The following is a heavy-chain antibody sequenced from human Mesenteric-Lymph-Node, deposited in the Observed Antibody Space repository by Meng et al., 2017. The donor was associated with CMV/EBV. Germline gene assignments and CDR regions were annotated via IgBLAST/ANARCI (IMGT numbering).Heavy chain of an antibody. V-gene: IGHV3-30-3*01. CDR3: ARARYFDLKYYFDY. J-gene: IGHJ4*02. CDR2: ISYDGSNK. D-gene: IGHD3-9*01. Sequence: GESLKISCAASGFTFSSYAMHWVRQAPGKGLEWVAVISYDGSNKYYADSVKGRFTISRDNSKSTLYLQMNSLRAEDTAVYYCARARYFDLKYYFDYWGQGTLVTVSS. CDR1: GFTFSSYA.